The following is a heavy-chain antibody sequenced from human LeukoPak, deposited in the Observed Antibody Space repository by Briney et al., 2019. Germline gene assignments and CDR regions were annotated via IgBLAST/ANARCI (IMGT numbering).Heavy chain of an antibody. CDR1: GFTFSSYS. J-gene: IGHJ4*02. V-gene: IGHV3-21*01. Sequence: NPGGSLRLSCAASGFTFSSYSMNWVRQAPGKGLEWVSSISSSSSYIYYADSVKGRFTISRDNAKNTLYLQMNSLRAEDTAMYYCARDRGSYFDYWGQGTLVSVSS. D-gene: IGHD1-26*01. CDR3: ARDRGSYFDY. CDR2: ISSSSSYI.